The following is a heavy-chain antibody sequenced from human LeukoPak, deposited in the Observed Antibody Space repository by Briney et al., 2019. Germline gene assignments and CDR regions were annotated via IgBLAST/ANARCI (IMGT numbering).Heavy chain of an antibody. CDR1: GFTFTTYA. J-gene: IGHJ4*02. V-gene: IGHV3-23*01. CDR2: IGGDGGRT. D-gene: IGHD6-19*01. Sequence: PGGSLRLSCTAPGFTFTTYAMSWVRQAPGKGLQWVSAIGGDGGRTYYADSVKGRFTISRDNSKDTVFLQMNSLRAEDTAVYYCAKASRQGAVASPLDYWGQGTLVTVSS. CDR3: AKASRQGAVASPLDY.